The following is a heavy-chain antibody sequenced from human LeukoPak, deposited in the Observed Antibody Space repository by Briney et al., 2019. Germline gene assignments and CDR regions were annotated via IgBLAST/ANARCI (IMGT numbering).Heavy chain of an antibody. Sequence: PSEPLSLTCAVYGDSFSGYYWSWLRQPPGKGLEGIGEINHSGSTNYNPSLKSRVTISVDTSKNQFSLKLSSVTAADTAVYYCASALGYSSSWYYFDYWGQGTLVTVSS. CDR3: ASALGYSSSWYYFDY. CDR1: GDSFSGYY. J-gene: IGHJ4*02. V-gene: IGHV4-34*01. D-gene: IGHD6-13*01. CDR2: INHSGST.